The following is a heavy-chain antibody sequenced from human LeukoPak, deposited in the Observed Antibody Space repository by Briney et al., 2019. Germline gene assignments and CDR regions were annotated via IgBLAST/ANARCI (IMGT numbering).Heavy chain of an antibody. V-gene: IGHV1-69*05. CDR2: IIPIFGTA. D-gene: IGHD6-13*01. J-gene: IGHJ5*02. Sequence: SVKVSCKASGGTFSSYAISWVRQAPGQGLEWMGGIIPIFGTANYAQKFQGRVTITTDESTSTAYMELSSLRSEDTAVYYCARSWVYSSSWYRGFDPWGQGTTVTVSS. CDR3: ARSWVYSSSWYRGFDP. CDR1: GGTFSSYA.